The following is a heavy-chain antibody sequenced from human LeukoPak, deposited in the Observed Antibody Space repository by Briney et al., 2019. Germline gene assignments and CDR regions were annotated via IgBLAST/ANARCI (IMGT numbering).Heavy chain of an antibody. Sequence: ASVKVSCKASGYTFTSYGISWVRQAPGQGLEWMGWISAYNGNTNYAQKLQGRVTMTTDASTSTAYMELRSLRSDDTAVYYCARDRGSSSSRNAFDIWGQGTMVTVSS. J-gene: IGHJ3*02. D-gene: IGHD1-26*01. CDR2: ISAYNGNT. V-gene: IGHV1-18*01. CDR1: GYTFTSYG. CDR3: ARDRGSSSSRNAFDI.